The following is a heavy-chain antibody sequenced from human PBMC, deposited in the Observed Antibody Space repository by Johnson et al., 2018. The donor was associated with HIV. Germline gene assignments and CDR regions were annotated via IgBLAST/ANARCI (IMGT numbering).Heavy chain of an antibody. Sequence: QVLLVESGGGLVKPGGSLRLSCAASGITFSDYYMSWIRQAPGKGLEWVSYITSSGTTIYYADSVKGRFTISRDNAKNSLYLQMNSLRAEDTAVYYCARGPITGGTPVAFDIWGQGTMVTVSS. CDR2: ITSSGTTI. D-gene: IGHD2-8*02. CDR3: ARGPITGGTPVAFDI. CDR1: GITFSDYY. J-gene: IGHJ3*02. V-gene: IGHV3-11*04.